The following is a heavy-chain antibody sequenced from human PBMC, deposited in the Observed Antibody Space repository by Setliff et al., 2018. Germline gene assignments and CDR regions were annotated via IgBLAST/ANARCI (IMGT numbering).Heavy chain of an antibody. CDR2: INRRGST. D-gene: IGHD1-1*01. V-gene: IGHV4-61*10. J-gene: IGHJ4*02. CDR3: AKGGGRYHSDS. Sequence: SETLSLTCTVSGGSVNSGYDNWNWLRQPAGKGLEWIGHINRRGSTNFSPSLKSRVTISIDKSNNQFSLKLTSMTAADTAVYYCAKGGGRYHSDSWGQGILVTVSS. CDR1: GGSVNSGYDN.